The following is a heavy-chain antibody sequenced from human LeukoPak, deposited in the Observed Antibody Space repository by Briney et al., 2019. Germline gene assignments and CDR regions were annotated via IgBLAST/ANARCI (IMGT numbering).Heavy chain of an antibody. CDR3: AKDPYSSGWSNGYFDY. J-gene: IGHJ4*02. Sequence: PGGSLRLSCAASGFTFDDYAMHWVRQAAGKGLEWVSGISWNSGSIDYADSVKGRFTISRDNAKNSLYLQMNSLRAEDTAVYYCAKDPYSSGWSNGYFDYWGQGTLVTVSS. CDR1: GFTFDDYA. D-gene: IGHD6-19*01. CDR2: ISWNSGSI. V-gene: IGHV3-9*01.